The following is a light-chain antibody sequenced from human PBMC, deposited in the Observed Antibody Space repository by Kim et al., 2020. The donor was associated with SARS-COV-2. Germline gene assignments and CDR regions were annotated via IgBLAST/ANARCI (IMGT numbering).Light chain of an antibody. V-gene: IGKV3-11*01. J-gene: IGKJ4*01. Sequence: LSPGESATLTCRASQSVSSYLAWYQQKPGQAPRLLISDASNRATGIPARISGSGSGTDFTLTISSLEPEDFAVYYCQQRSNWPLTFGGGTKVDIK. CDR2: DAS. CDR1: QSVSSY. CDR3: QQRSNWPLT.